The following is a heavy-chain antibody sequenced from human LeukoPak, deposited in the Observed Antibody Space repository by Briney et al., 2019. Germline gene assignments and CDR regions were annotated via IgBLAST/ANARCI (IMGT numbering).Heavy chain of an antibody. CDR3: ARESGYYYDTLYFDY. V-gene: IGHV4-4*02. CDR1: GGSISSSNW. Sequence: SETLSLTCAVSGGSISSSNWWSWVRQPPGKGLEWIGEIYHSGSTNYNPSLKSRVTISVDKSKNQFSLKLSSVTAADTAVYYCARESGYYYDTLYFDYWGQGTLVTVSS. D-gene: IGHD3-22*01. J-gene: IGHJ4*02. CDR2: IYHSGST.